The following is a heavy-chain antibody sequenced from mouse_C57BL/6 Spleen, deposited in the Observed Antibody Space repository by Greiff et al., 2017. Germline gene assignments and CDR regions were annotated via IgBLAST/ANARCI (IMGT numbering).Heavy chain of an antibody. CDR3: ARMDYALDD. J-gene: IGHJ2*01. CDR1: GFSLTSYG. V-gene: IGHV2-2*01. D-gene: IGHD1-1*02. CDR2: IWSGGST. Sequence: VQLQQSGPGLVQPSQRLSIPCTVSGFSLTSYGVHWVRQSPGKGLEWLGVIWSGGSTDYNAAFISRLSNSKGNSKSQVFFKMNRLQADDTSISYCARMDYALDDWGQGTTLTVSS.